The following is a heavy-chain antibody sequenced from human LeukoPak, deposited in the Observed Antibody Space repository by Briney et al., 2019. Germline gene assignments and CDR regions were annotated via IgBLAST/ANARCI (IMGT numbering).Heavy chain of an antibody. CDR2: THYSGSS. V-gene: IGHV4-61*05. Sequence: SETLSLTCTVSGGSISSSSYYWGWIRQPPGKGLEWIGYTHYSGSSNYNPSLKSRVSISVDTSKNQFSLKLSSVTAADTAVYYCARYGYFDVWGRGTLVTVSS. CDR1: GGSISSSSYY. CDR3: ARYGYFDV. J-gene: IGHJ2*01.